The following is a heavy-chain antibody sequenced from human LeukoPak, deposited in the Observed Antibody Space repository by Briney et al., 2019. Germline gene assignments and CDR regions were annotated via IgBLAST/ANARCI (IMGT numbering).Heavy chain of an antibody. CDR3: ARSPVSDSSGREPFDI. J-gene: IGHJ3*02. D-gene: IGHD3-22*01. CDR2: INHSGST. CDR1: GGSFSGYY. V-gene: IGHV4-34*01. Sequence: SETLSLTCAVYGGSFSGYYWSWIRQPPGKGLEWIGEINHSGSTNYNPSLKSRVTISVDTSKNQFSLKLSSVTAADTAVYYCARSPVSDSSGREPFDIWGQGTMVTVSS.